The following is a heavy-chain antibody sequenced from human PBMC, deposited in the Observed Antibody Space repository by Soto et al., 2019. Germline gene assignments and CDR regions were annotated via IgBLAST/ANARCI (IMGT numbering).Heavy chain of an antibody. V-gene: IGHV2-5*02. J-gene: IGHJ6*02. CDR1: GFSLSTSGVG. D-gene: IGHD4-4*01. CDR2: IYWDDDK. Sequence: SGPELGTPTQSLTITCTFSGFSLSTSGVGVGWIRQPPGKALEWLALIYWDDDKRYSPSLKSRLTITKDTSKNQVVLTMTNMDPVDTATYYCAHRRGNFNLYYYYGMDVWGQGTTVTVSS. CDR3: AHRRGNFNLYYYYGMDV.